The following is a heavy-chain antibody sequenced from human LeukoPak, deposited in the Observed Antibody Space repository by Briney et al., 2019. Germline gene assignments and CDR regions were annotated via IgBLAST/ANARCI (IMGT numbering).Heavy chain of an antibody. CDR3: ASGMVARFDY. Sequence: SETLSLTCSVSGGSISSNYWNWIRQPPGKGLEWIGYIHYRGSTNYNPSLKSRVTISIDTSKNRFSLKLTSVTAADTAVYYCASGMVARFDYWGQGTLVTVSS. CDR1: GGSISSNY. D-gene: IGHD5-12*01. CDR2: IHYRGST. J-gene: IGHJ4*02. V-gene: IGHV4-59*08.